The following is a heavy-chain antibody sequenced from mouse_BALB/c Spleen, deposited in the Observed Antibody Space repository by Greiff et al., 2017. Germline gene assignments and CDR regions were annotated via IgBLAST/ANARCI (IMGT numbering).Heavy chain of an antibody. V-gene: IGHV1-54*01. J-gene: IGHJ2*01. D-gene: IGHD2-2*01. CDR3: ARSVRGYFDY. CDR1: GYAFTNYL. Sequence: QVQLQQSGAELVRPGTSVKVSCKASGYAFTNYLIEWVKQRPGQGLEWIGVINPGSGGTNYNEKFKGKATLTADKSSSTAYMQLSSLTSDDSAVYCCARSVRGYFDYWGQGTTLTVSS. CDR2: INPGSGGT.